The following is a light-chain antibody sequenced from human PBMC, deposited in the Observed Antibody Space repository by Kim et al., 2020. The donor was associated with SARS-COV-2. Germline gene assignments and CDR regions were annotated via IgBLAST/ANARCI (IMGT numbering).Light chain of an antibody. CDR3: QQYSTSLLT. CDR1: QSVSRF. J-gene: IGKJ4*01. Sequence: WSPGERATLACRASQSVSRFLAWYQQKPGQAPRLLIHGASSRATGIPDRFSGSGSGTDFTLAISRLEPEDFAVYYCQQYSTSLLTFGGGTKVDIK. V-gene: IGKV3-20*01. CDR2: GAS.